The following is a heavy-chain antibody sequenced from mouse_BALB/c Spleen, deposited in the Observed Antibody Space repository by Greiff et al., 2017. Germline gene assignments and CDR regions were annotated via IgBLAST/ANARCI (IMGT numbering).Heavy chain of an antibody. CDR1: GYTFTSYW. CDR2: IYPGSGST. J-gene: IGHJ4*01. Sequence: LQQPGSELVRPGASVKLSCKASGYTFTSYWMHWVKQRHGQGLEWIGNIYPGSGSTNYDEKFKSKGTLTVDTSSSTAYMHLSSLTSEDSAVYYCTAMITPYYYAMDYWGQGTSVTVSS. D-gene: IGHD2-4*01. V-gene: IGHV1S22*01. CDR3: TAMITPYYYAMDY.